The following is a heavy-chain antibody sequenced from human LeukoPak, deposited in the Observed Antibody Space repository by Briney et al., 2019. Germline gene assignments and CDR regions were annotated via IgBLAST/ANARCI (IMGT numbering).Heavy chain of an antibody. Sequence: ASVKLSCKASGYTFTSYGISWVRQAPGQGLEWMGWISAYNGNTNYAQKLQGRVTITTDESTSTAYMELSSLRSEDTAVYYCARASGLIREDYDILTGDYYYYMDVWGKGTTVTVSS. D-gene: IGHD3-9*01. V-gene: IGHV1-18*01. CDR3: ARASGLIREDYDILTGDYYYYMDV. J-gene: IGHJ6*03. CDR1: GYTFTSYG. CDR2: ISAYNGNT.